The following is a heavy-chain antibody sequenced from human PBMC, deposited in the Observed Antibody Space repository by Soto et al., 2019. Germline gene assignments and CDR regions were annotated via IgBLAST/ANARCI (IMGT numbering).Heavy chain of an antibody. V-gene: IGHV3-30*18. CDR1: VFTFSSYG. D-gene: IGHD2-15*01. Sequence: RESLSLSCAASVFTFSSYGMHWVRQAPGKGLELVAVISYDGSNKYYADSVKGRFTISRDNSKNTLYLQMNSLRAEDAAVYYCANSFGARMVPAMVDYWGQGTMVTVSS. CDR2: ISYDGSNK. CDR3: ANSFGARMVPAMVDY. J-gene: IGHJ4*02.